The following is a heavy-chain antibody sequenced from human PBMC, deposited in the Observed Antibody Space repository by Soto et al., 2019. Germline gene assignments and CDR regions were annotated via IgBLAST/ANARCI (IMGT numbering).Heavy chain of an antibody. Sequence: RASVKVSCKASGGTFSSYAISWVRQAPGQGLEWMGGIIPIFGTANYAQKFQGRVTITADKSTSTAYMELSSLRSEDTAVYYCARIVVPAAGDNWFDPWGQGTLVTVSS. CDR1: GGTFSSYA. V-gene: IGHV1-69*06. CDR2: IIPIFGTA. CDR3: ARIVVPAAGDNWFDP. J-gene: IGHJ5*02. D-gene: IGHD2-2*01.